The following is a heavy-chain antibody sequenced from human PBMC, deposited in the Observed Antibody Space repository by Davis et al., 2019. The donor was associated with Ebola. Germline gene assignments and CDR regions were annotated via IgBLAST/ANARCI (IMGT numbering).Heavy chain of an antibody. CDR2: IYYSGST. CDR1: GGSISTYF. D-gene: IGHD3-22*01. Sequence: GSLRLSCTLSGGSISTYFWSWIRQPPGKGLEWIGYIYYSGSTYYNPSLKRRVTISVDTSKNQFSLKLSSVPAADTAVYYCARAQYYYDSSGYYLDAFDIWGRGTMVTVPS. V-gene: IGHV4-59*01. CDR3: ARAQYYYDSSGYYLDAFDI. J-gene: IGHJ3*02.